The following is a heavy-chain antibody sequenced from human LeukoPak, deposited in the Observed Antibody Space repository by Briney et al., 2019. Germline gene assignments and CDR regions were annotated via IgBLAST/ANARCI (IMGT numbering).Heavy chain of an antibody. Sequence: SETLSLTCTVSGGSISSSTYYWGWIRQPPGKGLEWIGSMYYSSGNTYYNPSLKSRVTISVDTSKNQFSLKLSSVTAADTAVYYCARTTEGGYSYGYFYYYYMDVWGKGTTVTISS. CDR2: MYYSSGNT. D-gene: IGHD5-18*01. CDR3: ARTTEGGYSYGYFYYYYMDV. J-gene: IGHJ6*03. V-gene: IGHV4-39*07. CDR1: GGSISSSTYY.